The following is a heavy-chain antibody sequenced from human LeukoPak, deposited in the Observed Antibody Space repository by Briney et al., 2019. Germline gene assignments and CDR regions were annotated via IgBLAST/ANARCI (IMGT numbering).Heavy chain of an antibody. J-gene: IGHJ5*01. CDR2: INSDGSTT. Sequence: GESLRLSCAASGSTFTNYWIHWVRQAPGKGLVWVSHINSDGSTTTYADSVKGRFTISRDNAKNTLYLQMSSLRAEDTAVYYCARQKDKWCDSWGQGTLVTVSS. CDR1: GSTFTNYW. V-gene: IGHV3-74*01. CDR3: ARQKDKWCDS.